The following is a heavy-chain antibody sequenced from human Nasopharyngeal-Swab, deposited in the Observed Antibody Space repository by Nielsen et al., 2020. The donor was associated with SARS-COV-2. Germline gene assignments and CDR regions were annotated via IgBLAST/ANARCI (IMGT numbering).Heavy chain of an antibody. CDR1: VGTFSSYA. CDR2: IIPIFGTA. Sequence: SVKVSCTASVGTFSSYAISWVRQAPGQGLEWMGGIIPIFGTANYAQKFQGRVTITADKSTSTAYMELSSLRSEDTAVYYCARDRIEITIFGVVYYGMDVWGQGTTVTVSS. D-gene: IGHD3-3*01. CDR3: ARDRIEITIFGVVYYGMDV. J-gene: IGHJ6*02. V-gene: IGHV1-69*06.